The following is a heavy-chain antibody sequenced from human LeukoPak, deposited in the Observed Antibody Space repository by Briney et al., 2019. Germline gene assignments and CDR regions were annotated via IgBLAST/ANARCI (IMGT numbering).Heavy chain of an antibody. CDR1: GGSISSSSYY. D-gene: IGHD6-19*01. Sequence: SETLSLTCTVSGGSISSSSYYWGWIRQPPGKGLEWIGSIYYSGSTYYNPSLKSRVTISVDTSKNQFSLKLSSVTAADTAVYYCARVLHSSGWYCFDPWGQGTLVTVSS. J-gene: IGHJ5*02. CDR3: ARVLHSSGWYCFDP. V-gene: IGHV4-39*01. CDR2: IYYSGST.